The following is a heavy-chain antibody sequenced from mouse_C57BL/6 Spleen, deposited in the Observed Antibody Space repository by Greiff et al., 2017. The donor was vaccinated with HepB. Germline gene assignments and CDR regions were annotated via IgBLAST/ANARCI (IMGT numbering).Heavy chain of an antibody. Sequence: EVQLVESGGGLVKPGGSLKLSCAASGFTFSDYGMHWVRQAPEKGLEWVAYISSGSSTIYYADTVKGRFTISRDNAKNTLFLQMTSLRSEDTAMYYCASLYDYDRGFDYWGQGTTLTVSS. CDR2: ISSGSSTI. J-gene: IGHJ2*01. CDR1: GFTFSDYG. D-gene: IGHD2-4*01. CDR3: ASLYDYDRGFDY. V-gene: IGHV5-17*01.